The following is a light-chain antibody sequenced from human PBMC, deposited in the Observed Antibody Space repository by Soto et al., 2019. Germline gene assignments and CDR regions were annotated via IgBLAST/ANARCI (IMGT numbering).Light chain of an antibody. J-gene: IGKJ1*01. Sequence: DIQITHSPSSLSASLLYRVTITCRASQSIRSYLNWYQQKPGKAPKSLIYAASSLQSGVPSRISGSGFGTDFTLTISSLQPEDFATYYCQQSYSAPWTFGQGTKVDIK. CDR2: AAS. V-gene: IGKV1-39*01. CDR3: QQSYSAPWT. CDR1: QSIRSY.